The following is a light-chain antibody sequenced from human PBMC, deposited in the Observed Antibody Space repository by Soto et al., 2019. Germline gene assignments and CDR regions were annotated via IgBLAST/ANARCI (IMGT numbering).Light chain of an antibody. CDR3: QSYDSSTVI. Sequence: NFMLTQPHSVSESPGKTVTISCTRSSGGIASNYVQWYQQRPGSAPTTVIYEHNQRPSGVPDRFSGSTDGSSNSASLTISGLQTEDEADYYWQSYDSSTVIFGGGTQLTVL. J-gene: IGLJ2*01. CDR1: SGGIASNY. V-gene: IGLV6-57*04. CDR2: EHN.